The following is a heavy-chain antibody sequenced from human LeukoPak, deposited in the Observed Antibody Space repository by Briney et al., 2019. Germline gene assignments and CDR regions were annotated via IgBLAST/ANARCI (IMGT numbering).Heavy chain of an antibody. J-gene: IGHJ3*02. D-gene: IGHD3-3*01. Sequence: GGSLRLSCAASGFTFSIHGMDWVRQAPGKGLEWVSSISSSSSYIYYADSVKGRFTISRDNAKNSLYLQMNSLRAEDTAVYYCARTIFGVVIGAFDIWGQGTMVTVSS. CDR2: ISSSSSYI. CDR1: GFTFSIHG. V-gene: IGHV3-21*01. CDR3: ARTIFGVVIGAFDI.